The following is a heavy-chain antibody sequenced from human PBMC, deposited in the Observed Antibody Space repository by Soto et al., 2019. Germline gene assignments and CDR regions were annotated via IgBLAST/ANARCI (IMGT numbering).Heavy chain of an antibody. J-gene: IGHJ4*02. Sequence: QVQLQESGPGLVKPSGTLSLTCAVSGASITNNNWWSWVRQPPGKGLEWIGEIYHSGSTNYNPSLKSRVTISLDKSKNHFSLALNSVTAADTAVYYCARRDTAMRHELDYWGQGTLVTVSS. CDR1: GASITNNNW. D-gene: IGHD5-18*01. CDR3: ARRDTAMRHELDY. CDR2: IYHSGST. V-gene: IGHV4-4*02.